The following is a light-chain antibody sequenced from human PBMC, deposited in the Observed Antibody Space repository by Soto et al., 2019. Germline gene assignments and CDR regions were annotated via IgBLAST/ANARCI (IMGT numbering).Light chain of an antibody. J-gene: IGLJ1*01. CDR3: CSYTTSNTRQIV. CDR2: DVS. V-gene: IGLV2-14*01. Sequence: QSVLTQPASVSGSPGQSITISCTGTSSDVGGYNYVSWYQQYPGKAPKFMIYDVSNRPSGVSNRFSGSKSGNTASLTISGLQAEYDADYYCCSYTTSNTRQIVFGTGTKLTVL. CDR1: SSDVGGYNY.